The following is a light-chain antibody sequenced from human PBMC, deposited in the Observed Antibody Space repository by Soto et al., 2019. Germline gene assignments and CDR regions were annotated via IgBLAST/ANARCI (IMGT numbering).Light chain of an antibody. CDR3: SSYTSTNTLI. Sequence: QSALTQPASVSGSPGQSITISCTGTSSDVGDYNYVSWYQQHPGKAPKLLIYGVSNRPSGISSHFSGSKSGNTASLTISGLQAEDEADYYCSSYTSTNTLIFGGGTKPTVL. J-gene: IGLJ2*01. CDR2: GVS. V-gene: IGLV2-14*01. CDR1: SSDVGDYNY.